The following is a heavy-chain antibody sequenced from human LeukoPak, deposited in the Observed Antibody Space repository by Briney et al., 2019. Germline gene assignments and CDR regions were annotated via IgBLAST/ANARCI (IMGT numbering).Heavy chain of an antibody. CDR1: GGSIYAYY. CDR3: AREALLWFGESRSVAFDI. Sequence: SETLSLTCTVSGGSIYAYYWNWARQPAGKGLEWIGRIYSSGSTNYNPSLRSRVTMSVDTSKNQFSLNLTSVTAADTAVYYCAREALLWFGESRSVAFDIWGQGTMVTVSS. CDR2: IYSSGST. J-gene: IGHJ3*02. V-gene: IGHV4-4*07. D-gene: IGHD3-10*01.